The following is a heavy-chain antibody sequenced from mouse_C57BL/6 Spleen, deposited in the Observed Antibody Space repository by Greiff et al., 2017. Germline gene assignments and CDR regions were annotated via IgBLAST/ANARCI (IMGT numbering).Heavy chain of an antibody. J-gene: IGHJ3*01. CDR3: ARSGDGYYGPFAY. V-gene: IGHV1-59*01. D-gene: IGHD2-3*01. Sequence: VQLQQPGAELVRPGTSVKLYCKASGYTFTSYWMHWVKQRPGQGLEWIGVIDPSDSYTNYNQKFKGKATLTVDTSSSTAYMQLSSLTSEDSAVYYCARSGDGYYGPFAYWGQGTLVTVSA. CDR1: GYTFTSYW. CDR2: IDPSDSYT.